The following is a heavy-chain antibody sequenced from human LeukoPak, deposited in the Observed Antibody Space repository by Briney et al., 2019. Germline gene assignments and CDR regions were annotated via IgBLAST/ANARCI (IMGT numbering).Heavy chain of an antibody. D-gene: IGHD6-13*01. CDR2: ISYDGSNK. CDR3: AKVEEQQLGLDP. Sequence: QAGGSLRLSCAASGSTFSSYGMHWVRQAPGKGLEWVAVISYDGSNKYYADSVKGRFTISRDNSKNTLYLQMNSLRAEDTAVYYCAKVEEQQLGLDPWGQGTLVTVSS. J-gene: IGHJ5*02. CDR1: GSTFSSYG. V-gene: IGHV3-30*18.